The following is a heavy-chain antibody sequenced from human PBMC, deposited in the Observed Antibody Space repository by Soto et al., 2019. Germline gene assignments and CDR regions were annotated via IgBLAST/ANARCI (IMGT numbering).Heavy chain of an antibody. CDR2: TYYSGST. CDR3: ARGDTAMVSYHYYYYGMDV. D-gene: IGHD5-18*01. CDR1: GGSISSSSYY. J-gene: IGHJ6*02. Sequence: SETLSLTCTVSGGSISSSSYYWGWIRRPPGKGLEWIGSTYYSGSTYYNPSLKSRVTISVDTSKNQFSLKLSSVTAADTAVYYCARGDTAMVSYHYYYYGMDVWGQGTRVTVSS. V-gene: IGHV4-39*01.